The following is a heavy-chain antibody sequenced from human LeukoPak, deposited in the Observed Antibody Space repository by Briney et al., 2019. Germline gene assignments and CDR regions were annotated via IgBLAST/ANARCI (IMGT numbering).Heavy chain of an antibody. V-gene: IGHV3-23*01. CDR2: ISGSGDNT. Sequence: GGSPRLSCVASGFTFSSYAMNWVRQAPGKGLEWVSLISGSGDNTHYAGSVKGRLTISRDNSKNTLYLQVNSLRAEDTAVYYCAKDQAGGYYGSGTTLGPWGQGTLVTVSS. CDR1: GFTFSSYA. J-gene: IGHJ5*02. CDR3: AKDQAGGYYGSGTTLGP. D-gene: IGHD3-10*01.